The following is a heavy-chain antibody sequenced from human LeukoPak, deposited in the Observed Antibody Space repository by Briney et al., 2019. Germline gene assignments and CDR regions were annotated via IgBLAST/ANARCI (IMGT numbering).Heavy chain of an antibody. J-gene: IGHJ4*02. CDR2: IYSGGST. CDR1: GFTVSSNY. V-gene: IGHV3-53*01. Sequence: GGSLRLSCAASGFTVSSNYMSWVRQAPGKGLEWVSVIYSGGSTYYADSVKGRFTISRDNSKNTLYLQMNSLRAEDTAVYYCARTEGYCSGGSCYARYFDYWGQGTLVTVSS. CDR3: ARTEGYCSGGSCYARYFDY. D-gene: IGHD2-15*01.